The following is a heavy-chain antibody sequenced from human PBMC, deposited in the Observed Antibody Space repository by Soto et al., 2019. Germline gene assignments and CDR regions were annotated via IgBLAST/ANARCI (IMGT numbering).Heavy chain of an antibody. D-gene: IGHD2-2*01. CDR1: GGSFSGYY. V-gene: IGHV4-59*01. CDR3: ARVVGCSSTSCYPDYYYYGMDV. J-gene: IGHJ6*04. Sequence: SETLSLTCAVYGGSFSGYYWSWIRQPPGKGLEWIGYIYYSGSTNYNPSLKSRVTISVDTSKNQFSLKLSSVTAAHTAVYYWARVVGCSSTSCYPDYYYYGMDVWGKGPTVTVSS. CDR2: IYYSGST.